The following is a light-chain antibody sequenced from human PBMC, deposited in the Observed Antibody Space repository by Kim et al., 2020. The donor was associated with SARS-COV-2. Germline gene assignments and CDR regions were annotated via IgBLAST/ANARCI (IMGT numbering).Light chain of an antibody. Sequence: EIVLTQSPGTLSLSPGERATLSCRASQSVTSSYLAWYQQKPGQAPRLLIYGASSRATDIPDRFSGSESGTDFTLTISRLEPEDFAVYYCQQYSTSPYTFGQGTKLEI. CDR1: QSVTSSY. V-gene: IGKV3-20*01. J-gene: IGKJ2*01. CDR2: GAS. CDR3: QQYSTSPYT.